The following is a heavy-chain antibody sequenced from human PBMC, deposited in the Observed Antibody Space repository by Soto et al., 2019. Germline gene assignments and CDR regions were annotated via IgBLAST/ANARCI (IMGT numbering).Heavy chain of an antibody. CDR1: GFTFDDYG. Sequence: GGSLRLSCAASGFTFDDYGMSWVRQAPGKGLEWVSGINWNGGSTGYADSVKGRFTISRDNAKNSLYLQMNSLRAEDTALYHCARANLPTVSFPPYYYYMDVWGKGTTVTVSS. D-gene: IGHD1-26*01. CDR2: INWNGGST. CDR3: ARANLPTVSFPPYYYYMDV. J-gene: IGHJ6*03. V-gene: IGHV3-20*01.